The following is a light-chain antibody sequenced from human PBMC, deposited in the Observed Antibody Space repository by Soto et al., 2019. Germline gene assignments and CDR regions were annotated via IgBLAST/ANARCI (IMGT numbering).Light chain of an antibody. Sequence: IVLAESRGRKAFTPGGRPTLSCTASPTVRNNYLAWYQQKPGQAPRLLIYDASSRATGIPDRFSGGGSGTDYTLTIRTLEPEDSAVHYCQQYGSSPITFGQGTRLEIK. CDR2: DAS. CDR1: PTVRNNY. CDR3: QQYGSSPIT. V-gene: IGKV3-20*01. J-gene: IGKJ5*01.